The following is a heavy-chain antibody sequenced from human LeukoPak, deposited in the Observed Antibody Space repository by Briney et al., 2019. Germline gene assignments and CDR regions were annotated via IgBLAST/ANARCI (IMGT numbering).Heavy chain of an antibody. D-gene: IGHD3-10*01. Sequence: SETLSLTCIVSGGPISTHYCSWSRQPPGKGLEWIGYNDYSGSTNYNPSLKSRVTISVDTSKNQFSLKLNSVTAADTAVDYCARGATFRGTYYMDVWGKGTTVTVSS. J-gene: IGHJ6*03. CDR1: GGPISTHY. V-gene: IGHV4-59*11. CDR3: ARGATFRGTYYMDV. CDR2: NDYSGST.